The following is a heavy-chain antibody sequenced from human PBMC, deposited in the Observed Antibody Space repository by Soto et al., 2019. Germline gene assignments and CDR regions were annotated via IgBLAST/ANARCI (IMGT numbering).Heavy chain of an antibody. Sequence: EVQLVESGGGLVKTGGSLRLSCAASGFTFSGDSMNWVRQAPGKGLEWVSSISTTSTSIYYADSVKGRFTISRDNANNSLQLQMNSLRAEDTAVYYCTSDYVMDVWGQGTTVTVSS. V-gene: IGHV3-21*02. CDR3: TSDYVMDV. J-gene: IGHJ6*02. CDR2: ISTTSTSI. CDR1: GFTFSGDS.